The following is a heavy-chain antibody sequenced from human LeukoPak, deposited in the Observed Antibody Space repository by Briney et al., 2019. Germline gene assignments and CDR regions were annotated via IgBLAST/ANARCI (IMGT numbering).Heavy chain of an antibody. D-gene: IGHD2-2*01. CDR1: GFTVSSNY. CDR2: IYSGGST. Sequence: GGSLRLSCAASGFTVSSNYMSWVRQAPGKGLEWVSVIYSGGSTYYADSVKGRFTISRDNSKNTLYLQMNSLRAEDTAVYYCARDWKDIVVVPAATYYYYYMDVWGKGTTVTISS. V-gene: IGHV3-53*01. J-gene: IGHJ6*03. CDR3: ARDWKDIVVVPAATYYYYYMDV.